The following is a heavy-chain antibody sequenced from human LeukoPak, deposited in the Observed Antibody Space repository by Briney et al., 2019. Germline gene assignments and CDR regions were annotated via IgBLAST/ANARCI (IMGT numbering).Heavy chain of an antibody. J-gene: IGHJ4*02. CDR3: ATQNQPGRPNFDN. V-gene: IGHV4-39*01. CDR1: GGSISSSDYY. CDR2: IYHTGIT. Sequence: SETLSLTCSVSGGSISSSDYYWDWIRQPPGKGLEWIGAIYHTGITYYNPSLRGRVTISGDTSKNQFSLNLNFLTAADTAVYYCATQNQPGRPNFDNWGQGTLVTVSS. D-gene: IGHD2/OR15-2a*01.